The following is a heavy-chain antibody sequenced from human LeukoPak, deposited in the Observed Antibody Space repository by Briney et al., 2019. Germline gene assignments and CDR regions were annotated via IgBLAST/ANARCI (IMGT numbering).Heavy chain of an antibody. Sequence: HPGGSLRLSCAASGFTFSSYWMSWVRQAPGKGLEWVASIKPDESEKYYVDSVKGRFTISRDNARNSLYLQMNSLRAEDMAVYYCASGCSSTSCYAGWGQGTLVTVSS. CDR2: IKPDESEK. J-gene: IGHJ4*02. V-gene: IGHV3-7*01. CDR3: ASGCSSTSCYAG. CDR1: GFTFSSYW. D-gene: IGHD2-2*01.